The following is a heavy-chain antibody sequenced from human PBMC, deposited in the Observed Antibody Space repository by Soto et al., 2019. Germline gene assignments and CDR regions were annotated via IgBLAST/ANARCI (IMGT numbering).Heavy chain of an antibody. Sequence: PAGSLILSFEASGFTLSSYAMSWVRQAPGKGLEWVSAISGSGGSTYYADYVKGRFTISRDNSKNTLYLQMNSLRAEDTAVYYCEKDYHSGWTLYFDYWGQGTLVTVSS. CDR3: EKDYHSGWTLYFDY. V-gene: IGHV3-23*01. D-gene: IGHD6-19*01. J-gene: IGHJ4*02. CDR2: ISGSGGST. CDR1: GFTLSSYA.